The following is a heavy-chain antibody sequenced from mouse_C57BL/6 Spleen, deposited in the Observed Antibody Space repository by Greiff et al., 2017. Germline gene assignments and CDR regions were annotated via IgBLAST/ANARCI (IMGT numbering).Heavy chain of an antibody. CDR1: VYAFSSSW. J-gene: IGHJ4*01. CDR3: ERWTTVAAMDY. Sequence: VQLQQSGPELVKPGASVKISCKASVYAFSSSWMNWVKQRPGKGLEWIGRIYPGDGDTNYNGKFKGQATLTADNSSSTAYMQLSSLTTEDSAVYFCERWTTVAAMDYWGQGTSVTVSS. V-gene: IGHV1-82*01. CDR2: IYPGDGDT. D-gene: IGHD1-1*01.